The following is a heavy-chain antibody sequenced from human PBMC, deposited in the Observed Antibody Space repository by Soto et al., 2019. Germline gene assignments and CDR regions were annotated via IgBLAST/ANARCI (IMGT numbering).Heavy chain of an antibody. D-gene: IGHD6-6*01. CDR3: SKDFFLLGSSSGDY. V-gene: IGHV3-30*18. J-gene: IGHJ4*02. Sequence: QVQLVESGGGVVQPGRSLRLSCAASGFTFSSYGMHWVRQAPGKGLEWVAVISYDGSNKYYADSVKGRFTISRDNSKNPLYLEMNSLRGEDTAVYYCSKDFFLLGSSSGDYWGQGTLVTVSS. CDR2: ISYDGSNK. CDR1: GFTFSSYG.